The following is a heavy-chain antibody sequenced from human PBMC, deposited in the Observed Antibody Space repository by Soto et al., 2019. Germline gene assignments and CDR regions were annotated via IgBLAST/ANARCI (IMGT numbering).Heavy chain of an antibody. CDR3: ARGPLFNREYYFEY. Sequence: ASVKVSCKASGYTFTSYDINWVRQATGQGLEWMGWMNPNSGNTGYAQKFQGRVTMTRNTSISTAYMELSSLRSEDTAVYYCARGPLFNREYYFEYWGQGTLVTVSS. CDR2: MNPNSGNT. J-gene: IGHJ4*02. V-gene: IGHV1-8*01. CDR1: GYTFTSYD. D-gene: IGHD3-10*01.